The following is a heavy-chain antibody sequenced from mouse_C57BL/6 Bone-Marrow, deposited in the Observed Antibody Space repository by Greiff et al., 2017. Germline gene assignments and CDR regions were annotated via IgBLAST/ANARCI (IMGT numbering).Heavy chain of an antibody. CDR1: GFTFSSYG. V-gene: IGHV5-6*01. CDR3: ARRSYAMDY. CDR2: ISSGGSYT. J-gene: IGHJ4*01. Sequence: EVQLVESGGDLVKPGGSLKLSCAASGFTFSSYGMSWVRQTPDKRLEWVATISSGGSYTYYPDSVKGRFTISRDNAKNTLYLQMSSLKSEDTDMYYCARRSYAMDYWGQGTSVTVSS.